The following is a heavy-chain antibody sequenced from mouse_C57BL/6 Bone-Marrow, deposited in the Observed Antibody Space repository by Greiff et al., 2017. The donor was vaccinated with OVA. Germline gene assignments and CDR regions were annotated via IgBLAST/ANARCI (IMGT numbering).Heavy chain of an antibody. D-gene: IGHD1-1*02. CDR1: GYTFTSYW. CDR2: IYPGSGST. V-gene: IGHV1-55*01. J-gene: IGHJ4*01. Sequence: QVQLQQSGAELVKPGASVKMSCKASGYTFTSYWITWVKQRPGQGLEWIGDIYPGSGSTNYNEKFKSKATLTVDTSSSTAYMQLSSPTSEDSAVYYCARGGGTSAMDYWGQGTSVTVSS. CDR3: ARGGGTSAMDY.